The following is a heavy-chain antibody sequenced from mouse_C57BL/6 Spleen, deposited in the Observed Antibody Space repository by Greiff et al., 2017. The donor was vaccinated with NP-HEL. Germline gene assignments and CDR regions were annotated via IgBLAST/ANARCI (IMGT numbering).Heavy chain of an antibody. Sequence: QVQLQQPGAELVRPGSSVKLSCKASGYTFTSYWMDWVKQRPGQGLEWIGNIYPSDSETHYNQKFKDKATLTVDKSSSTAYMQLSSLTSEDSAGYYCATGTDWYFDVWGTGTTVTVSS. CDR3: ATGTDWYFDV. V-gene: IGHV1-61*01. CDR1: GYTFTSYW. CDR2: IYPSDSET. D-gene: IGHD4-1*01. J-gene: IGHJ1*03.